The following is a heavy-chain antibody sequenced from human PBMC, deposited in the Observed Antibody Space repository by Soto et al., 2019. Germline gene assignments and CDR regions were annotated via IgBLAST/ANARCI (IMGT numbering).Heavy chain of an antibody. J-gene: IGHJ5*02. CDR3: TRDASRDSSARGWFDP. V-gene: IGHV3-21*01. CDR1: GFTFRSFT. Sequence: GGSLGLSCAASGFTFRSFTMNWVRQAPGKGLEWVSTISSNSAYIYYTDALRGRFTISRDNAKNSLHLQMNSLRAEDTAVYYCTRDASRDSSARGWFDPWGPGTLVTVSS. CDR2: ISSNSAYI. D-gene: IGHD6-13*01.